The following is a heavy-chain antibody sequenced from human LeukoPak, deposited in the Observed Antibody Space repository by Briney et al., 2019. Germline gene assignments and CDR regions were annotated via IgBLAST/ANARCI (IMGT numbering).Heavy chain of an antibody. Sequence: PGGSLRLSCAASGFSFSTYGMHWVRQAPGKGLEWVAVISYDGNNKYYADSVKGRFSISRDNSKSTLYLQMNSLRAEDTAVYYRGGGWYFFDYWGQGTLVAVSS. D-gene: IGHD6-19*01. J-gene: IGHJ4*02. CDR1: GFSFSTYG. V-gene: IGHV3-30*03. CDR3: GGGWYFFDY. CDR2: ISYDGNNK.